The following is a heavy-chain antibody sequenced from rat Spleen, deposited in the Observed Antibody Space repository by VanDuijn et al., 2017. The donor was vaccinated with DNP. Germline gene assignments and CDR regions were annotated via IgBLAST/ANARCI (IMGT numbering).Heavy chain of an antibody. CDR1: GFTFSYYW. D-gene: IGHD1-1*01. CDR3: ARVGDLHYGGDGDVLDV. Sequence: EVQLVESGGDLVRPGGSLKLSCAASGFTFSYYWMAWVRQVPGQGLEWIASITSGRGSTSYLDSVRGRFTISRDDARDTLFLQMNSLRSEDTATYYCARVGDLHYGGDGDVLDVWGQGTLVTVSS. CDR2: ITSGRGST. V-gene: IGHV5S13*01. J-gene: IGHJ3*01.